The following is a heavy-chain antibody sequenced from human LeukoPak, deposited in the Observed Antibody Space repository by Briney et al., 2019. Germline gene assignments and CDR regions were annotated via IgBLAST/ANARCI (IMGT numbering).Heavy chain of an antibody. J-gene: IGHJ5*02. CDR1: GGSISSSNW. CDR2: IYHSGST. Sequence: PSGTLSLTCAVSGGSISSSNWWSWVRPPPGKGLEWIGEIYHSGSTNYNPSLKSRVTISVDKSKNQFSLKLSSVTAADTAVYYCARDGSSEKNTAWFDPWGQGTLVTVSS. D-gene: IGHD1-26*01. CDR3: ARDGSSEKNTAWFDP. V-gene: IGHV4-4*02.